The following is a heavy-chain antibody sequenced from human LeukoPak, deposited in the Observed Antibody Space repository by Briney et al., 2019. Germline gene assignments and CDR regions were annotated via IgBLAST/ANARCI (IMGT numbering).Heavy chain of an antibody. CDR3: ATSSVWGSAFNI. CDR1: GFTFSSYW. D-gene: IGHD3-16*01. CDR2: CNSDGSGT. V-gene: IGHV3-74*01. Sequence: GGSLRLSCAASGFTFSSYWMYWVRQAPGKGLMWVSRCNSDGSGTTYVDSVKGRFTVSRDNAKNTLYLQMSSLRAEGTAVYYCATSSVWGSAFNIWGQGTMVTVSS. J-gene: IGHJ3*02.